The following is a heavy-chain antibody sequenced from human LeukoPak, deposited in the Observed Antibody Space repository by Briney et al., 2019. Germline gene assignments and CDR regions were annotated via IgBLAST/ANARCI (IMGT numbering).Heavy chain of an antibody. Sequence: GGSLRLSCAASGFTFSSYSMNWVRQAPGKGLEWVSSISSSSSYIYYADSVKGRFTISRDNAKNSLYLQMNSLRAEDTAVYYCARRRDQYYYGSGSWDIWGQGTLVTVSS. D-gene: IGHD3-10*01. V-gene: IGHV3-21*01. J-gene: IGHJ4*02. CDR3: ARRRDQYYYGSGSWDI. CDR1: GFTFSSYS. CDR2: ISSSSSYI.